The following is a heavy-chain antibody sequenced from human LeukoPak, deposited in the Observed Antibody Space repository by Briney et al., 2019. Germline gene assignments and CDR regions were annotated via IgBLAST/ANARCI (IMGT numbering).Heavy chain of an antibody. CDR2: ISYDGSNK. V-gene: IGHV3-30*04. Sequence: RGSLRLSCAASGFTFSSYAMHWVRQAPGKGLECVAVISYDGSNKYYADSVKGRFTISRDNSKNTLYLQMNSLRAEDTAVYYCARDQTVAGPFDYWGQGTLVTVSS. D-gene: IGHD6-19*01. CDR3: ARDQTVAGPFDY. CDR1: GFTFSSYA. J-gene: IGHJ4*02.